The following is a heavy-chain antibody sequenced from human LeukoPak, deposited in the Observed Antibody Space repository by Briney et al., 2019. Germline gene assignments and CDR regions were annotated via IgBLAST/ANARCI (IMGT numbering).Heavy chain of an antibody. CDR1: GFTFSDYG. Sequence: PGGSLRLSCAASGFTFSDYGMHWVRQAPGKGLEWVAVIIYDGSNKYYTDSVKGRFTISRDNAKNTLYLQMNSLRAEDTAVYYCARGGPAAGRFDYWGQGTLVTVSS. CDR3: ARGGPAAGRFDY. D-gene: IGHD6-13*01. J-gene: IGHJ4*02. CDR2: IIYDGSNK. V-gene: IGHV3-30*03.